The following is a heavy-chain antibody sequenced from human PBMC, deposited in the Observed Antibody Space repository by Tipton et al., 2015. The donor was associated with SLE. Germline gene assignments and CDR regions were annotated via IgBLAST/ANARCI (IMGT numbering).Heavy chain of an antibody. CDR1: GFTFSSYA. CDR3: ARSQGVTTGYFDH. J-gene: IGHJ4*02. Sequence: RSLRLSCAASGFTFSSYAMHWVRQAPGKGLEWVAVISYDGSNKYYADSVKGRFTISRDNSKNTLYLQMNSLRAEDTAVYYCARSQGVTTGYFDHWGQGTLVTVSS. D-gene: IGHD4-11*01. CDR2: ISYDGSNK. V-gene: IGHV3-30*04.